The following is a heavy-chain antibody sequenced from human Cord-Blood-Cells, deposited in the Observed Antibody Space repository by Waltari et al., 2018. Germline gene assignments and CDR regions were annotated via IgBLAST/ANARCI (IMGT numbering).Heavy chain of an antibody. CDR1: GFTFSSYS. J-gene: IGHJ4*02. Sequence: EVQLVESGGGLVQPGGSLRLSCAASGFTFSSYSMNWVRQAPGKGLEWVSYICSSSSTIYYADSVKGRFTISRDNAKNSLYLQMNSLRAEDTAVYYCARDPRWLRFDYWGQGTLVTVSS. CDR2: ICSSSSTI. D-gene: IGHD5-12*01. V-gene: IGHV3-48*01. CDR3: ARDPRWLRFDY.